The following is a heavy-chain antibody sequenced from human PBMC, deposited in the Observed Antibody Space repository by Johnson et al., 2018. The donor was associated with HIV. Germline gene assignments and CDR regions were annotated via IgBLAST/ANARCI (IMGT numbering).Heavy chain of an antibody. V-gene: IGHV3-72*01. CDR1: GFTFSNYA. CDR3: AKDRSMDDACDV. CDR2: RSNSANGYTT. Sequence: VQLVESGGGVVQPGRSLRLSCAVSGFTFSNYAIHRVRQAPGTGLHWVGRRSNSANGYTTEYAVSVNGRFTISRDDSKNSLYLQMNSLRAEDTAVYYCAKDRSMDDACDVWGQGTMVTVSS. D-gene: IGHD1-26*01. J-gene: IGHJ3*01.